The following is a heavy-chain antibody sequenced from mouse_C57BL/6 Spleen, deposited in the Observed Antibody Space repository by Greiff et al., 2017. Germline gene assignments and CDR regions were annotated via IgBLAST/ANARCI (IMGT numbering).Heavy chain of an antibody. CDR3: AREYYGSSFAFAY. CDR1: GFTFSSYA. J-gene: IGHJ3*01. D-gene: IGHD1-1*01. CDR2: ISDGGSYT. Sequence: EVKLMESGGGLVKPGGSLKLSCAASGFTFSSYAMSWVRQTPEKRLEWVATISDGGSYTYYPDNVKGLFTISRDNAKNNLCLQMSHLKSEDSAMYYCAREYYGSSFAFAYWGQGTLVTVSA. V-gene: IGHV5-4*01.